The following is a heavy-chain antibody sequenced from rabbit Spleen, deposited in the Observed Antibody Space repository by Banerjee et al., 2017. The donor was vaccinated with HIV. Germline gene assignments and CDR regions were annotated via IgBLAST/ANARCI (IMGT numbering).Heavy chain of an antibody. Sequence: QSLVESGGGLVQPEGSLTLPCTAFGFSFSGNYYMCWVRQAPGKGLEWIACIYAGGSGSTYFASWAKGRFTISKTSSTTVTLQMTSLTAADTATYFCARDLDGVIGWNFGWWGPGTLVTVS. J-gene: IGHJ4*01. D-gene: IGHD1-1*01. V-gene: IGHV1S40*01. CDR2: IYAGGSGST. CDR3: ARDLDGVIGWNFGW. CDR1: GFSFSGNYY.